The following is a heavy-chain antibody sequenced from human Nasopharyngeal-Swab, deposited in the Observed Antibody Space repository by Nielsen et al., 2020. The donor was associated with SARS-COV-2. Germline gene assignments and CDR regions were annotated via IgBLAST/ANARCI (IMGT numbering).Heavy chain of an antibody. Sequence: GESLKISCAASGFTFSRYTMHWVRQAPGKGLEWVAVISYDGSNKYYADSVKGRFTISRDISKNTLYLQMNSLRAEDTAVFYCASTPLDRSGYSSAFHYWGRGTLVTVSS. J-gene: IGHJ4*02. CDR3: ASTPLDRSGYSSAFHY. V-gene: IGHV3-30-3*01. D-gene: IGHD3-22*01. CDR1: GFTFSRYT. CDR2: ISYDGSNK.